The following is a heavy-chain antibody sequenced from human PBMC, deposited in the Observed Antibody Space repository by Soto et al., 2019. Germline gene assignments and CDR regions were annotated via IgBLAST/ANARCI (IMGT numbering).Heavy chain of an antibody. CDR2: ISGSSSST. Sequence: GXSLRLSCAASGFTFSSCPLSWFRQAPVKGLEWVSTISGSSSSTYYADSVKGRFTISRDNSKSTLYLQMNSLRAEDTAVYYCAKQMENTGWYFFDYWGPGTLVTVSS. J-gene: IGHJ4*02. CDR3: AKQMENTGWYFFDY. D-gene: IGHD6-19*01. CDR1: GFTFSSCP. V-gene: IGHV3-23*01.